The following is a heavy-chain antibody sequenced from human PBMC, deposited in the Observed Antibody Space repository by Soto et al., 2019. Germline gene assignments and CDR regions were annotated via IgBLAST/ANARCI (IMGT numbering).Heavy chain of an antibody. CDR3: ARDRAIFGYYDYYGMDV. V-gene: IGHV3-48*02. J-gene: IGHJ6*02. CDR2: ISSSSSTI. Sequence: GGSLRLSCAASGFTFSSYSMNWVRQAPGKGLEWVSYISSSSSTIYYADSVKGRFTISRDNAKNALYLQMNSLRDEDTAVYYCARDRAIFGYYDYYGMDVWGQGTTVTGSS. CDR1: GFTFSSYS. D-gene: IGHD3-3*01.